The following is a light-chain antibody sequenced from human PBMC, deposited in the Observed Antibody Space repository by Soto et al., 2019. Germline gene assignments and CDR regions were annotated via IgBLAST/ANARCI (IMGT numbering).Light chain of an antibody. CDR2: GAS. CDR1: QSISGY. CDR3: QQSLATHLT. V-gene: IGKV1-39*01. Sequence: DIQMTQSPSFLSASIGDRVTITCRASQSISGYLNWYQQKPGKAPKVLISGASTLHDGVPSRFSGRGAGTDFTLTISSLQPEYIATYYCQQSLATHLTFGGGTKVEIK. J-gene: IGKJ4*01.